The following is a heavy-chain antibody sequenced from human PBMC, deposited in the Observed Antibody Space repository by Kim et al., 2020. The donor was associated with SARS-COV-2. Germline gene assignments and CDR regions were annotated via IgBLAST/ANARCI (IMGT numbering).Heavy chain of an antibody. CDR3: ARRGLVLSGTYHSFDY. J-gene: IGHJ4*02. CDR2: ISGSGGST. V-gene: IGHV3-23*01. Sequence: GGSLRLSCAASGFTFGSYAMSWVRQAPGKGLEWVSAISGSGGSTYYADSVKGRFTISRDKSKNSLYLQMNSLRAEDTAVYYCARRGLVLSGTYHSFDYWGQGTLVTVSS. D-gene: IGHD1-26*01. CDR1: GFTFGSYA.